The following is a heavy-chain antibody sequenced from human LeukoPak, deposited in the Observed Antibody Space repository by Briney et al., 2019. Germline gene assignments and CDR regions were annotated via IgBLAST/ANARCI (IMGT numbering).Heavy chain of an antibody. CDR1: GGSISSGGYY. Sequence: SETLSLTCTVSGGSISSGGYYWSWIRQHPGRGLEWIGYIYYSGSTYYNPSLKSRVTISVDTSKNQFSLKLSSVTAADTAVYYCARGSLLLWFGELIAEHYYYYYGMDVWGQGTTVTVSS. CDR3: ARGSLLLWFGELIAEHYYYYYGMDV. V-gene: IGHV4-31*03. D-gene: IGHD3-10*01. CDR2: IYYSGST. J-gene: IGHJ6*02.